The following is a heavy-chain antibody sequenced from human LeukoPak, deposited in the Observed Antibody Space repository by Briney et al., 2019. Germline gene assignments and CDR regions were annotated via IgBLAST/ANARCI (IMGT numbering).Heavy chain of an antibody. CDR3: ARGGARGYYGSGSYYRLDY. J-gene: IGHJ4*02. D-gene: IGHD3-10*01. V-gene: IGHV3-30*04. CDR1: GFTFSSYA. CDR2: ISYDGSNK. Sequence: GGSLRLSCAASGFTFSSYAMHWVRQAPGKGLEWVAVISYDGSNKYYADSVKGRFTISRDNSKNTLYLQMNSLRAEDTAVYYCARGGARGYYGSGSYYRLDYWGQGTLVTVSS.